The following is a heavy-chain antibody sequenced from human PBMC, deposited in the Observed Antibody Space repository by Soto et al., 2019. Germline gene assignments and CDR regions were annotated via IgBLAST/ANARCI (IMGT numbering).Heavy chain of an antibody. J-gene: IGHJ6*04. Sequence: GGSLRLSCAVSGFSFSTYAMHWVRQAPGKGLEWLAIIWFDGVKEYYAESVRGRFTISIDNSKNTVFLQMDTVGAEDSALYYCTRATFDVWGKGTTVTVSS. CDR3: TRATFDV. CDR2: IWFDGVKE. CDR1: GFSFSTYA. V-gene: IGHV3-33*01.